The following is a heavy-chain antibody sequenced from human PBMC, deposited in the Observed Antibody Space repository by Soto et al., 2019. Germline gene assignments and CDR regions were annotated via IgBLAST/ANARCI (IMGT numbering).Heavy chain of an antibody. CDR3: AKGLYYYDSSGYRILDY. J-gene: IGHJ4*02. CDR2: VSVSGGTT. D-gene: IGHD3-22*01. CDR1: GFMFNNYA. Sequence: GGSLRLSCAASGFMFNNYAMSWVRQAPGKGLEWVSTVSVSGGTTYYADSLKGRFTISRDNSKKTVYLQMNRLRADDTAIYYCAKGLYYYDSSGYRILDYWGQGTLVTVSS. V-gene: IGHV3-23*01.